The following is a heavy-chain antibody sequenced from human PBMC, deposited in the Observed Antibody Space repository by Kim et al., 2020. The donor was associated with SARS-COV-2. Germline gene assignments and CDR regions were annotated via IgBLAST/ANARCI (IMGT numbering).Heavy chain of an antibody. CDR3: ARIRSSGSYVDY. J-gene: IGHJ4*02. V-gene: IGHV2-70*01. D-gene: IGHD1-26*01. Sequence: YYSTSLRTRISISKDTSKNQVVLTMTNMDPVDTATYYCARIRSSGSYVDYWGQGTLVTVSS.